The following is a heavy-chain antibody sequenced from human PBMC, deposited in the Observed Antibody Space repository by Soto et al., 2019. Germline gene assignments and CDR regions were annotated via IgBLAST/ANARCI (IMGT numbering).Heavy chain of an antibody. J-gene: IGHJ5*02. V-gene: IGHV3-23*01. CDR1: GFTFSSYA. CDR2: IISSGGST. CDR3: AKGQKSVITYYSDSSGSPS. Sequence: EVQLLESGGDLVQPGGSLRLSCAASGFTFSSYAMSWVRQAPGRGLGWVSGIISSGGSTYYADSVKGRFTISRDNSRNTLYLQMNSLRAEDTAVYYCAKGQKSVITYYSDSSGSPSWGQGTLVIVSS. D-gene: IGHD3-22*01.